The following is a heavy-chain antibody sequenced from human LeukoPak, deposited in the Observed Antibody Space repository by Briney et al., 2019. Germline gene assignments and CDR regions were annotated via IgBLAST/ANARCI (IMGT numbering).Heavy chain of an antibody. CDR3: ARDQRGSYVNYYYYHGLDV. Sequence: GSLRLSCAASGFTFSDYYMSWIRQAPGKGLEWVSYISSSGSTIYYADSVKGRFTISRDNAKNSLYLQMNSLRAEDTAVYYCARDQRGSYVNYYYYHGLDVWGQGTTVTVPS. J-gene: IGHJ6*02. CDR1: GFTFSDYY. V-gene: IGHV3-11*01. D-gene: IGHD1-26*01. CDR2: ISSSGSTI.